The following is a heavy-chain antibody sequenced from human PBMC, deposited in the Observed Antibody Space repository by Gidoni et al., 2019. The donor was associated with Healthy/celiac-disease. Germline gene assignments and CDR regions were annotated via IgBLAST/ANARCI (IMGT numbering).Heavy chain of an antibody. V-gene: IGHV4-39*01. J-gene: IGHJ6*02. D-gene: IGHD3-10*01. CDR2: IYYSGST. CDR1: GGSISSSSYY. CDR3: ARHPLWFGEPFRPYYGMDV. Sequence: QLQLQESGPGLVKPSETLSLTCTVSGGSISSSSYYWGWIRQPPGKGLEWIGSIYYSGSTYYNPSLKSRVTISVDTSKNQFSLKLSSVTAADTAVYYCARHPLWFGEPFRPYYGMDVWGQGTTVTVSS.